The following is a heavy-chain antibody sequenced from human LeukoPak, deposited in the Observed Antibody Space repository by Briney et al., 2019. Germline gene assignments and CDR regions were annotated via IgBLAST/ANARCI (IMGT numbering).Heavy chain of an antibody. D-gene: IGHD6-13*01. J-gene: IGHJ4*02. Sequence: GGSLRLSCAASGFTFSDYYMSWIRQAPGKGLEXVXYISSSSSYTNYADSVKGRFTISRDNAKNSLYLQMNSLRAEDTAVYYCARDILFAAAACDYWGQGTLVTVSS. CDR1: GFTFSDYY. CDR2: ISSSSSYT. CDR3: ARDILFAAAACDY. V-gene: IGHV3-11*05.